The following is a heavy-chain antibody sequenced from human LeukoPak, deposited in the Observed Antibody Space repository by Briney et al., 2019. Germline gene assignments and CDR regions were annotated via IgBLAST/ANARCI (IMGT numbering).Heavy chain of an antibody. CDR1: GFTFSSYE. CDR3: AKVRRTVVPAATFDY. CDR2: ISSSGSTI. D-gene: IGHD2-2*01. Sequence: GGSLRLSCAASGFTFSSYEMNWVRQAPGKGLEWVSYISSSGSTIYYADSVKGRFTISRDNAKNSLYLQMNSLRAEDTALYYCAKVRRTVVPAATFDYWGQGTLVTVSS. V-gene: IGHV3-48*03. J-gene: IGHJ4*02.